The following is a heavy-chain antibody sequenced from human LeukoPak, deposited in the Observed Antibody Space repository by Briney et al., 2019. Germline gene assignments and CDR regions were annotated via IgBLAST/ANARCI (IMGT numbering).Heavy chain of an antibody. J-gene: IGHJ5*02. D-gene: IGHD3-3*01. V-gene: IGHV4-59*01. CDR1: GASLSSYY. CDR2: IYYSGST. CDR3: ARVGILRFPSNWFDP. Sequence: SETLSLTCTVSGASLSSYYWSWIRQPPGKGLEWIGYIYYSGSTRYNPSLKSRVTISVDTSKNQFSLKLSSVTAADTAVYYCARVGILRFPSNWFDPWGQATLVTVSS.